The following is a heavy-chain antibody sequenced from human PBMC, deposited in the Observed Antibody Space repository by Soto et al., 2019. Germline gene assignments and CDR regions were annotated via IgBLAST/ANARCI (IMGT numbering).Heavy chain of an antibody. CDR2: ISYDGSNK. J-gene: IGHJ6*02. V-gene: IGHV3-30-3*01. D-gene: IGHD6-19*01. CDR3: ARDPGEWLVHSYYYYYGVDV. Sequence: PGGSLRLSCAASGFTFSSYAMHWVRQAPGKGLEWVAVISYDGSNKYYADSVKGRFTISRDNSKNTLYLQMNSLRAEDTAVYYCARDPGEWLVHSYYYYYGVDVWGQGTTVTVSS. CDR1: GFTFSSYA.